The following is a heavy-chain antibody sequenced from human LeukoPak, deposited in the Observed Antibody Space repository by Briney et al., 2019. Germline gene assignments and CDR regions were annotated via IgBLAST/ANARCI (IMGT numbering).Heavy chain of an antibody. J-gene: IGHJ4*02. CDR2: ISSSSSTI. V-gene: IGHV3-48*04. Sequence: GGSLRLSCAASGFTFSSYSIDWVRQAPGKGLEWLSYISSSSSTIYYADSVKGRFTISRGNAKNSVYLQMNSLRAEDTAVYYCARVWSSGYTKDYWGQGTLVTVSS. D-gene: IGHD3-22*01. CDR1: GFTFSSYS. CDR3: ARVWSSGYTKDY.